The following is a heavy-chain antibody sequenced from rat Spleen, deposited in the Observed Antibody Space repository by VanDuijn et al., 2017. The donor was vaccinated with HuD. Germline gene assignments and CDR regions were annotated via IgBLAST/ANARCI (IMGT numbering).Heavy chain of an antibody. J-gene: IGHJ2*01. Sequence: EVKLVESGGGLVQPGRSLKLSCAASGFNFNDYWMGWVRQAPGKGLEWIGEINTDSSTIKYLPSLKDKLTISRDNAENTLYLQMNKLGSEDTAIYYYVRKGFGFDYWGQGVMVTVSS. D-gene: IGHD4-3*01. CDR1: GFNFNDYW. CDR3: VRKGFGFDY. V-gene: IGHV4-2*01. CDR2: INTDSSTI.